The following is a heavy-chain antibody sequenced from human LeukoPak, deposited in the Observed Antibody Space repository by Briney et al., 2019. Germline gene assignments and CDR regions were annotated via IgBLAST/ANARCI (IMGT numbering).Heavy chain of an antibody. CDR2: ISDTGSI. CDR3: AGHHPRNTVDF. V-gene: IGHV4-59*08. D-gene: IGHD2/OR15-2a*01. J-gene: IGHJ4*02. Sequence: SETLSLTCTVSGGSISSYYWSWIRQPPGKGLEWIAYISDTGSINYNPSLKSRVTISLDTSKNQFSLKLNSVTAADTAVYYCAGHHPRNTVDFWGQGTLVTVSS. CDR1: GGSISSYY.